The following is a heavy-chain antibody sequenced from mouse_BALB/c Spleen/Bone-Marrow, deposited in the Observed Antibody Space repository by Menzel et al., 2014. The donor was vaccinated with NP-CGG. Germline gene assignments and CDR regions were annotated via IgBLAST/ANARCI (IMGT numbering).Heavy chain of an antibody. CDR1: GFTFSSFG. V-gene: IGHV5-17*02. Sequence: EVQGVESGGGLVQPGGSRKLSCAVSGFTFSSFGMHWVRQAPEKGLEWVAYISSGSTSIFYADTLKGRFTISKDNPKNTLFLQMTSLRPEDTAMYYCARSRGNWDDFDYWGQGTTLTVSS. CDR3: ARSRGNWDDFDY. D-gene: IGHD4-1*01. J-gene: IGHJ2*01. CDR2: ISSGSTSI.